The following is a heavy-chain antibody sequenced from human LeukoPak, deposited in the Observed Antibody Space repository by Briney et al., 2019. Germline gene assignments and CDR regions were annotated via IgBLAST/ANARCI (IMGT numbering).Heavy chain of an antibody. CDR2: ISGYNGNT. CDR1: GYTFASYG. Sequence: GASVKVSCKASGYTFASYGITWVRQAPGQGLERMGWISGYNGNTNYAQRLRGRVTMTTDISTSTSYMELRSLRSDDTAVYYCAREDLTGYSLLDCWGQGTLVTVSS. J-gene: IGHJ4*02. V-gene: IGHV1-18*01. D-gene: IGHD3-9*01. CDR3: AREDLTGYSLLDC.